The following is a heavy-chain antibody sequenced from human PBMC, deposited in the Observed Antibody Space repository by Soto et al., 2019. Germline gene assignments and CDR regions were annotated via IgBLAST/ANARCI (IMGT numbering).Heavy chain of an antibody. J-gene: IGHJ4*02. CDR3: ARELASSNLFDY. CDR1: GDSVSSNSAA. V-gene: IGHV6-1*01. Sequence: SQTLSLTCAISGDSVSSNSAAWNWIRQSPSRGLEWLGRTYYRSKWYNDYAVSVKSRITINPDTSKNQFSLKLSSVTAADTAVYYCARELASSNLFDYWGQGTLVTVSS. D-gene: IGHD4-4*01. CDR2: TYYRSKWYN.